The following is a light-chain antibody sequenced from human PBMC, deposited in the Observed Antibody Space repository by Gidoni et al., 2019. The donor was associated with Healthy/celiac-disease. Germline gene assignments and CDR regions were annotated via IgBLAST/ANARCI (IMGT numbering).Light chain of an antibody. V-gene: IGKV3-11*01. Sequence: EIVLTQSPATLSLSPGERATLSCRASQSVSSYLAWYQQKPGQAPRPLLYDASNRATGIPARFSGSGSGTDFTLPISSLEPEDFAVYYCQQRSNWPPLTFGGGTKVEIK. CDR2: DAS. J-gene: IGKJ4*01. CDR3: QQRSNWPPLT. CDR1: QSVSSY.